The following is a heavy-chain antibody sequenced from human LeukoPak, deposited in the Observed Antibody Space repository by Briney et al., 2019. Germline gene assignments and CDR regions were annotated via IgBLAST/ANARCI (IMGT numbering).Heavy chain of an antibody. D-gene: IGHD3-22*01. V-gene: IGHV3-48*01. CDR2: ISGGGGTI. Sequence: PGGSLRLSCAASGFTFSAYSMNWVRQAPGKGLEWVSFISGGGGTIYYADSVKGRFTISRDNAKNSLHLQMDSLRVEDTAVYYCARNQEIDYYDSSGFYWGVEDWGQGTLVTVSS. CDR1: GFTFSAYS. J-gene: IGHJ4*02. CDR3: ARNQEIDYYDSSGFYWGVED.